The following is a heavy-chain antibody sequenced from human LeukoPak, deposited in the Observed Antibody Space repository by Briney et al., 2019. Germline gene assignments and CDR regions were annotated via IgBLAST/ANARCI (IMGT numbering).Heavy chain of an antibody. CDR1: GYTFTSYG. CDR2: ISAYNGNT. D-gene: IGHD2-15*01. CDR3: ARDPILGYCSGGSCYSGLDYYYGMDV. V-gene: IGHV1-18*01. J-gene: IGHJ6*02. Sequence: ASVKVSCKASGYTFTSYGISWVRQAPGQGLEWMGWISAYNGNTNYAQKLQGRVTMTTDTSTGTAYMELRSLRSDDTAVYYCARDPILGYCSGGSCYSGLDYYYGMDVWGQGTTVTVSS.